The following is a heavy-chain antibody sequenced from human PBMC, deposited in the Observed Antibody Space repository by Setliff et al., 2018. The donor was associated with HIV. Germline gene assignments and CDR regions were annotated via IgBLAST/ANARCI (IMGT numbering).Heavy chain of an antibody. Sequence: GGSLRLSCAASGFTFSFHAMTWVRQAPGKGLEWVSGINGDGDSTYYADSVKGRFTVSRDNSKDTLYLEMNSLRAEETAVYYCARDLRSSHGSPNYFDYWGRGALVTVSS. V-gene: IGHV3-23*01. CDR2: INGDGDST. CDR3: ARDLRSSHGSPNYFDY. J-gene: IGHJ4*02. D-gene: IGHD2-15*01. CDR1: GFTFSFHA.